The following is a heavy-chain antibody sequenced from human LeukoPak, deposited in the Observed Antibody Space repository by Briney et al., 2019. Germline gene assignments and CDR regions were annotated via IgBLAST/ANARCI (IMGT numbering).Heavy chain of an antibody. CDR2: MNPNSGNT. J-gene: IGHJ4*02. CDR3: ARREYGSGSYHLVY. Sequence: GASVKVSCKASGYTFTSYDINWVRQATGQGLEWMGWMNPNSGNTGYAQKFQGRVTMTTNTSISTAYMELSSLSSEDTAVYYCARREYGSGSYHLVYWGQGTLVTVSS. V-gene: IGHV1-8*01. CDR1: GYTFTSYD. D-gene: IGHD3-10*01.